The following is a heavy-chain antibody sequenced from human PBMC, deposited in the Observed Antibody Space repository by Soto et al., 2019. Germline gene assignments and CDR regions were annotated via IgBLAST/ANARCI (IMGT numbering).Heavy chain of an antibody. CDR2: IIPIFGTA. CDR1: GGTFSSYA. V-gene: IGHV1-69*06. J-gene: IGHJ6*02. Sequence: QVQLVQSGAEVKKPGSSVKVSCKASGGTFSSYAISWVRQAPGQGLEWMGGIIPIFGTANYAQKFQGRVTITADKSTRTAYMGLRSLRSEDTAVYYCARDARRDYVWGSYRPHSMDVWGQGTTVTVSS. D-gene: IGHD3-16*02. CDR3: ARDARRDYVWGSYRPHSMDV.